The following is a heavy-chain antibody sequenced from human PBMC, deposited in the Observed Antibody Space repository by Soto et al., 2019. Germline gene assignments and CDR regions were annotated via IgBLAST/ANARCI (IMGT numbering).Heavy chain of an antibody. CDR1: GGSISSYY. CDR3: ARGGPGIWFDP. D-gene: IGHD1-26*01. V-gene: IGHV4-4*07. J-gene: IGHJ5*02. Sequence: PSETLSLTCSVSGGSISSYYLNWIRQPAGKGLEWIGHIYTSGYSISNPSLKSRVTLSVDTSKNQFSLNLRSVTAADTAIYYCARGGPGIWFDPWGQGTLVTVYS. CDR2: IYTSGYS.